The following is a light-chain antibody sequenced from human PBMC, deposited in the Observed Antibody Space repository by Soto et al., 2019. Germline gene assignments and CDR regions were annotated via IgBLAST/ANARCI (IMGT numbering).Light chain of an antibody. CDR1: QTSSSW. V-gene: IGKV1-5*03. J-gene: IGKJ1*01. CDR3: QHYKSYSEA. Sequence: DIHMTQSPSTLSGSVGDRVTITCRASQTSSSWLAWYQQKPGKAPKLRIYKASTLKSGVPSRFSGRGSGTEVTLTISSLQPDDFATYYCQHYKSYSEAFGQGTKVDIK. CDR2: KAS.